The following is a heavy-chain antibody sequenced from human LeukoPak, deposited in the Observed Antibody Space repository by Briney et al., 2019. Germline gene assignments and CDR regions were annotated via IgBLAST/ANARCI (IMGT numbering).Heavy chain of an antibody. V-gene: IGHV3-48*03. CDR3: ARYSATYYVAFDI. CDR1: GLTLSSYE. J-gene: IGHJ3*02. Sequence: GGPLRLSCAVSGLTLSSYEMNWVRQAPGKGLEWISYISSSGSTIYYADSVKGRFTISRDSAKNSLYLQMSSLRAEDTALYYCARYSATYYVAFDIWGQGTVVTVSS. CDR2: ISSSGSTI. D-gene: IGHD1-26*01.